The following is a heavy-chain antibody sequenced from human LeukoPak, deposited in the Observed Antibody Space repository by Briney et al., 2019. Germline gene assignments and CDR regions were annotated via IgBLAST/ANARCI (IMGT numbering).Heavy chain of an antibody. V-gene: IGHV3-11*01. CDR2: ISSSGSTI. Sequence: GGSLRLSCAASGFTFSDYYMSWIRQAPGKGLEWVSYISSSGSTIYYADSVKGRFTISRDNAKNSLYLQMNSLRAEDTAVYYCARAYCYDSRGYARGYDYWGQGTLVTVSS. CDR3: ARAYCYDSRGYARGYDY. J-gene: IGHJ4*02. D-gene: IGHD3-22*01. CDR1: GFTFSDYY.